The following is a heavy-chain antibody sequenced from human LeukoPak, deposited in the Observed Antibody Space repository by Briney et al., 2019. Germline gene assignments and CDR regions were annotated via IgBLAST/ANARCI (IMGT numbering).Heavy chain of an antibody. D-gene: IGHD6-19*01. V-gene: IGHV1-18*01. J-gene: IGHJ4*02. CDR2: ISAYNGNT. CDR1: GYTFTSYG. CDR3: ARVISSGWSYLSY. Sequence: ASVKVSCKASGYTFTSYGITWVRQAPGQGLEWMGWISAYNGNTNYAQKFQGRVTMTTDTSTSTASMELRSLRSDDTAVYYCARVISSGWSYLSYWGQGTLVTVSS.